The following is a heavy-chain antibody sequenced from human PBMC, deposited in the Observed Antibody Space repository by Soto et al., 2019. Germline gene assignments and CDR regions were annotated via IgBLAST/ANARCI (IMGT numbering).Heavy chain of an antibody. CDR1: GFTFSSYA. Sequence: EVQLLESGGGLVQPGGSLRLSCAAAGFTFSSYAMSWVRQAPGKGLEWVSAISASASSTDYADSMKGRFTISRDNSKNTLYRQMNSLRAEDTAVYYCAKVLTGYNYGFYYFDYWGQGTLVTVSS. V-gene: IGHV3-23*01. J-gene: IGHJ4*02. D-gene: IGHD5-18*01. CDR3: AKVLTGYNYGFYYFDY. CDR2: ISASASST.